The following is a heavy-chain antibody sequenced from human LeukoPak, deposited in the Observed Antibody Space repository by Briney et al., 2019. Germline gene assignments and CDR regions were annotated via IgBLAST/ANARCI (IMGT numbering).Heavy chain of an antibody. CDR1: GFTVSSNY. D-gene: IGHD3-10*01. J-gene: IGHJ5*02. V-gene: IGHV3-66*01. CDR3: ARDSRYYYGSGSSWFDP. CDR2: IYSGGST. Sequence: GGSLRLSCAASGFTVSSNYMSWVRQAPGKGLEWVSVIYSGGSTYHADSVKGRFTISRDNSKNTLYLQMNSLRAEDTAVYYCARDSRYYYGSGSSWFDPWGQGTLVTVSS.